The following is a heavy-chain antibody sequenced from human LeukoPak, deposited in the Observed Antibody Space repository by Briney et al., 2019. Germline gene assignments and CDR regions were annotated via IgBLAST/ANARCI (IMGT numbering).Heavy chain of an antibody. D-gene: IGHD2-15*01. Sequence: SETLSVTCAVSGYSISSGYYWGWIRQPPGKGLEWIGSIYHSGSTYYNPSLKSRVTISVDTSKNQFSLKLSSVTAADTAVYYCARAAGYCSGGSCYSRDNWFHPWGQGTLVTVSS. CDR1: GYSISSGYY. CDR3: ARAAGYCSGGSCYSRDNWFHP. CDR2: IYHSGST. V-gene: IGHV4-38-2*01. J-gene: IGHJ5*02.